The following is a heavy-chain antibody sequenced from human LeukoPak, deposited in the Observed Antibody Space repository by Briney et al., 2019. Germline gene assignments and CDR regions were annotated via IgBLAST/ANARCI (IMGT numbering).Heavy chain of an antibody. CDR1: GFTFSSYA. J-gene: IGHJ4*02. CDR2: ISGSGGST. CDR3: AKEYYDSSGYYCHFDY. D-gene: IGHD3-22*01. V-gene: IGHV3-23*01. Sequence: GGSLRLSCAASGFTFSSYAMHWVRQAPGKGLEWVSAISGSGGSTYYADSVKGRFTISRDNSKNTLYLQMNSLRAEDTAVYYCAKEYYDSSGYYCHFDYWGQGTLVTVSS.